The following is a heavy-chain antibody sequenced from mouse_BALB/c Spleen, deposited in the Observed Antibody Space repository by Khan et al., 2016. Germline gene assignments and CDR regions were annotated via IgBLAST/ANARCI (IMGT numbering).Heavy chain of an antibody. V-gene: IGHV9-3*02. CDR3: ARTGDYPYYAMDY. CDR2: INTNTGES. D-gene: IGHD2-13*01. J-gene: IGHJ4*01. Sequence: QIQLVQSGPELKKPGETVKISCKASAYTFTNYGMNWVKQAPGKGLKWMGWINTNTGESTYAEEFKGRFAFSLEASASTAYLQINNLKNEDSATYFCARTGDYPYYAMDYWGQGTSVTVSS. CDR1: AYTFTNYG.